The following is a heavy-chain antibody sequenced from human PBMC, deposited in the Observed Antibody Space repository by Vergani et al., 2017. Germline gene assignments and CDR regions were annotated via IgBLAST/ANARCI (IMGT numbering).Heavy chain of an antibody. D-gene: IGHD2-15*01. CDR1: GYTFTSYA. CDR3: ARGLARGYCSGGSCSFDY. J-gene: IGHJ4*02. Sequence: QVQLVQSGSELKKPGASVKVSCKASGYTFTSYAMNWVRQATGQGLEWMGWMNPNSGNTGYAQKFQGRVTITRNTSISTAYMELSSLRSEDTAVYYCARGLARGYCSGGSCSFDYWGQGTLVTVSS. V-gene: IGHV1-8*03. CDR2: MNPNSGNT.